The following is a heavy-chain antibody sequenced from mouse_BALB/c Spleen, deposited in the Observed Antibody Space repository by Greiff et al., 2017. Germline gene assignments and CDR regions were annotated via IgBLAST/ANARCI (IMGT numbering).Heavy chain of an antibody. Sequence: EVQGVESGGGLVKPGGSLKLSCAASGFTFSSYAMSWVRQTPEKRLEWVATISSGGSYTYYPDSVKGRFTISRDNAKNTLYLQMSSLRSEDTAMYYCARHDYDAMDYWGQGTSVTVSS. CDR2: ISSGGSYT. CDR1: GFTFSSYA. CDR3: ARHDYDAMDY. V-gene: IGHV5-9-3*01. J-gene: IGHJ4*01.